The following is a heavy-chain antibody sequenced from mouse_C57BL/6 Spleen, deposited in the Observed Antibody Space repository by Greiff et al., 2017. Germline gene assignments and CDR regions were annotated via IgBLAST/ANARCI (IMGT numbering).Heavy chain of an antibody. CDR3: ARRCVSAYWYFGV. J-gene: IGHJ1*03. CDR2: IYPRSGNT. CDR1: GYTFTSYG. V-gene: IGHV1-81*01. Sequence: VQLQQSGAELARPGASVKLSCKASGYTFTSYGISWVKQRTGQGLEWIGEIYPRSGNTYYNEKFKGKATLTADKSSSTAYMELRSLTSEDSAVYFCARRCVSAYWYFGVWGTGATVTVST.